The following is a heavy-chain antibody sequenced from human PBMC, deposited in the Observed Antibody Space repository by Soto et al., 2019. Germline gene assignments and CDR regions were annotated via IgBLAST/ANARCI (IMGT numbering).Heavy chain of an antibody. J-gene: IGHJ4*02. V-gene: IGHV4-59*08. D-gene: IGHD3-3*01. CDR2: IYYSGST. CDR3: ARTTPGVYDFWSGYYPPIDY. CDR1: GGSISSYY. Sequence: SETLSLTCTVSGGSISSYYWSWIRQPPGKGLEWIGYIYYSGSTNYNPSLKSRVTISVDTSKNQFSLKLSSVTAAGTAVYYCARTTPGVYDFWSGYYPPIDYWGQGTLVTVSS.